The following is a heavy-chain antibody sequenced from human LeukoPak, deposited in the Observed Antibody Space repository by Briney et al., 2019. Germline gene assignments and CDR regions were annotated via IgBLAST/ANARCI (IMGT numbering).Heavy chain of an antibody. D-gene: IGHD4-17*01. Sequence: GGSLRLSCAASGFTFGRFAMSWVRQAPGKGPGFVSGISASGGTAYYADSVKGRFTISRDDSKRTLYMQMNGLRVEDTAVYYCARDPNGDYVGGFDMRGPGTMVTVSS. J-gene: IGHJ3*02. V-gene: IGHV3-23*01. CDR3: ARDPNGDYVGGFDM. CDR1: GFTFGRFA. CDR2: ISASGGTA.